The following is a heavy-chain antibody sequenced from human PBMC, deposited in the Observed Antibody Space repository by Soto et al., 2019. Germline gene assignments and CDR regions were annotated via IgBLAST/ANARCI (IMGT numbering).Heavy chain of an antibody. CDR1: GGTFSSYA. D-gene: IGHD2-2*01. J-gene: IGHJ6*02. Sequence: ASVKVSCKASGGTFSSYAISWVRQAPGQGLEWMGGIIPIFGTANYAQKFQGRVTITADESTSTAYMELSSLRSEDTAVYYCARVPAAINYYYYGMDVWGQGTTVTVSS. CDR2: IIPIFGTA. CDR3: ARVPAAINYYYYGMDV. V-gene: IGHV1-69*13.